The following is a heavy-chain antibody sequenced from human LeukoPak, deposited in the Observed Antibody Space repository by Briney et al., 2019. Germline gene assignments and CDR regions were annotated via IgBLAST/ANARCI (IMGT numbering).Heavy chain of an antibody. Sequence: GGSLRLSCAASGFTFSSYGMHWVRQAPGKGLEWVAFIQFDGSNKYSADSVKGRFTISRDNAKNSLYLQMNSLRAEDTAVYYCARGALDAATPFDSWGQGTLVTVSS. CDR2: IQFDGSNK. D-gene: IGHD2-15*01. V-gene: IGHV3-30*02. CDR1: GFTFSSYG. J-gene: IGHJ5*01. CDR3: ARGALDAATPFDS.